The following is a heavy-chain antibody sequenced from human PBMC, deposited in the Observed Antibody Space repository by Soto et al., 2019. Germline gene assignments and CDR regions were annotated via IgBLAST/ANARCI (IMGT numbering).Heavy chain of an antibody. Sequence: SETLSLTCTVSGGSISSSSYYWGWIRQPPGKGLERIGSIYYSGSTYYNPSLKSRVTISVDTSKNQFSLKLSSVTAADTAVYYCARRGDYCDSSGYYHTDYFDYWGQGTLVTVSS. CDR2: IYYSGST. D-gene: IGHD3-22*01. J-gene: IGHJ4*02. CDR1: GGSISSSSYY. V-gene: IGHV4-39*01. CDR3: ARRGDYCDSSGYYHTDYFDY.